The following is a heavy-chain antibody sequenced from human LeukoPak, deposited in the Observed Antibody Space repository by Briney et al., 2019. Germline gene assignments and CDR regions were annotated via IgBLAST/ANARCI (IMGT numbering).Heavy chain of an antibody. V-gene: IGHV4-38-2*02. CDR3: ATSDGSY. CDR2: IYHSGTT. Sequence: SETLSLTCTVSGYSISSGYFWGWIRQPPGEGLEWIGSIYHSGTTYYNPSLKSRVTISVDTSKNQFSLKLSSVTAADTAVYYCATSDGSYWGQGTLVTVSS. CDR1: GYSISSGYF. D-gene: IGHD5-24*01. J-gene: IGHJ4*02.